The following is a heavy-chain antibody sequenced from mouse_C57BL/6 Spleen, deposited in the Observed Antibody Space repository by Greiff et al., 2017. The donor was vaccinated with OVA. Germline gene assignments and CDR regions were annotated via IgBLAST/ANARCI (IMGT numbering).Heavy chain of an antibody. CDR3: AREGGYDGYYGY. CDR1: GYSITSGYY. V-gene: IGHV3-6*01. J-gene: IGHJ2*01. CDR2: ISYDGSN. D-gene: IGHD2-3*01. Sequence: VQLQQSGPGLVKPSQSLSLTCSVTGYSITSGYYWNWIRQFPGNKLEWMGYISYDGSNNYNPSLKNRISITRDTSKNQFFLKLNSVTTEDTATYYCAREGGYDGYYGYWGQGTTLTVSS.